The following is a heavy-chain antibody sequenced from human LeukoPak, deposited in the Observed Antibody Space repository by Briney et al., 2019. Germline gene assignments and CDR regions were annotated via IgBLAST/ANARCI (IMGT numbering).Heavy chain of an antibody. D-gene: IGHD1-1*01. CDR3: ARWPTGTLVPQDY. CDR2: ISAYNGNT. V-gene: IGHV1-18*01. CDR1: GYTFTSYG. Sequence: ASVKVSCKASGYTFTSYGISWVRQAPGQGLEWMGWISAYNGNTNYAQKFQGRVTMTRDTSTSTVYMELSSLRSEDTAVYYCARWPTGTLVPQDYWGQGTLVTVSS. J-gene: IGHJ4*02.